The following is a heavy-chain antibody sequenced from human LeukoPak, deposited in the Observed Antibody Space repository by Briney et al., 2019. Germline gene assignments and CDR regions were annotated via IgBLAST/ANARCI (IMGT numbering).Heavy chain of an antibody. V-gene: IGHV3-30*03. J-gene: IGHJ3*02. CDR3: AREINPDAFDI. Sequence: PGRSLRLSCAASGFTFSSYGMHWVRQAPGKGLEWVAVISYEGSNKYYADSVKGRFTISRDNSKNTLYLQMNSLRAEDTAVYYCAREINPDAFDIWGQGTMVTVSS. CDR1: GFTFSSYG. CDR2: ISYEGSNK.